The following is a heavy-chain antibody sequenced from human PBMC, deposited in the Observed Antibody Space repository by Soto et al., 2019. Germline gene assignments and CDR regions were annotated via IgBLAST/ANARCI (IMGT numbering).Heavy chain of an antibody. CDR1: GFTFRSYV. D-gene: IGHD3-16*01. CDR3: ARWGTTGGLDV. J-gene: IGHJ4*02. Sequence: QVQLVESEGGVVQPGTSLRLSCVGSGFTFRSYVIHWVRQAPGKGLEWVALTSYDGSNKYYDDSVKGRFTISRDNSRNTVDLQMDNLRLEDTALYSCARWGTTGGLDVWGQGTLVSVSS. V-gene: IGHV3-30*19. CDR2: TSYDGSNK.